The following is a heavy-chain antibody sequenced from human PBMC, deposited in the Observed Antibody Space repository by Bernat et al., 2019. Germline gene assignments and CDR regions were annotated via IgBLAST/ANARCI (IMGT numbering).Heavy chain of an antibody. CDR2: IPYDRGNK. CDR3: ARDRRGTDSGGMDV. V-gene: IGHV3-30-3*01. CDR1: GFTFRSYA. D-gene: IGHD3-16*01. Sequence: VQLVESGGGAVQPGRPLRLSCAASGFTFRSYAMHWVRQAPGKGLEWVTDIPYDRGNKYYADSVKGRVTISRDKSKNTRYLHMNSLRAEDTAVYYCARDRRGTDSGGMDVWGQGTTVTVSS. J-gene: IGHJ6*02.